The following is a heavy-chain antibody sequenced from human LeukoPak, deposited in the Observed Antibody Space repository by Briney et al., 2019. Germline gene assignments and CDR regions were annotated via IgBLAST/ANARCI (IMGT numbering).Heavy chain of an antibody. CDR3: ARGRGKGYYGSGSYPFDY. CDR2: INHSGST. Sequence: KTSETLSLTCAVYGGSFSGYYWSWIRQPPGKGLEWIGEINHSGSTNYNPSLKSRVTISVDTSKNQFSLKLSSVTAADTAVYYCARGRGKGYYGSGSYPFDYWGQGTLVTVSS. J-gene: IGHJ4*02. V-gene: IGHV4-34*01. D-gene: IGHD3-10*01. CDR1: GGSFSGYY.